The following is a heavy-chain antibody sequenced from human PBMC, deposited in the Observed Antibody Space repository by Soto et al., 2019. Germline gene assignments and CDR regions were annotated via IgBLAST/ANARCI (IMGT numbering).Heavy chain of an antibody. CDR3: ARIYCSTTSCYIDY. CDR2: INQGGSAK. J-gene: IGHJ4*02. V-gene: IGHV3-7*01. Sequence: EVQLVESGGGLVQPGGSLRLSCAASTFTFSNHWMSWVRQAPGKGLEWVANINQGGSAKYYLDSVKGRFTISRDNAKNSLDLQMTSLRAEDTAVYYCARIYCSTTSCYIDYWGQGTLVTVSS. CDR1: TFTFSNHW. D-gene: IGHD2-2*02.